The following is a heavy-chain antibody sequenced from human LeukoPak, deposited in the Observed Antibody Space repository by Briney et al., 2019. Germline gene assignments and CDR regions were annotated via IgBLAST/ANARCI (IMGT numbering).Heavy chain of an antibody. CDR2: INHSGSS. D-gene: IGHD3-22*01. J-gene: IGHJ4*01. Sequence: SETLSLTCAVYGGSFSNYQWSWIRQSPGKGLEWIGKINHSGSSNYNPSLKTRLTVSLEAPKNQFSLELRSVTAGDSAVYYCGRGVSTPSEKGYYEGGYYYFDDWGQGIPVTVSS. V-gene: IGHV4-34*01. CDR1: GGSFSNYQ. CDR3: GRGVSTPSEKGYYEGGYYYFDD.